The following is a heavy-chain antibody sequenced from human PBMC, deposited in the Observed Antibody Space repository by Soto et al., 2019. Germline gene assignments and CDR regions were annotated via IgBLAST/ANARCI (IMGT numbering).Heavy chain of an antibody. CDR3: ARGGDSSGLYFDY. CDR1: GGSFSGYY. Sequence: PSETLSLTCAVYGGSFSGYYWSWIRQPPGKGLEWIGEINHSGSTNYNPSLKSRVTISVDTSKNQFSLKLSSVTAADTAVYYCARGGDSSGLYFDYWGQGTLVTVSS. J-gene: IGHJ4*02. D-gene: IGHD6-19*01. CDR2: INHSGST. V-gene: IGHV4-34*01.